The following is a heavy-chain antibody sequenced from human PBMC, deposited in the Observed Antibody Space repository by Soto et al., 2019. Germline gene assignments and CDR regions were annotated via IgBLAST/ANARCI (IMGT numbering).Heavy chain of an antibody. CDR3: ARNYVEMATIWGAFDI. V-gene: IGHV3-30-3*01. Sequence: PGGSLRLSCAASGFTFSSYAMHWVRQAPGKGLEWVAVISYDGSNKYYADSVKGRFTISRDNSKNTLYLQMNSLRAEDTAVYYCARNYVEMATIWGAFDIWGQGTRVTVSS. J-gene: IGHJ3*02. CDR1: GFTFSSYA. D-gene: IGHD5-12*01. CDR2: ISYDGSNK.